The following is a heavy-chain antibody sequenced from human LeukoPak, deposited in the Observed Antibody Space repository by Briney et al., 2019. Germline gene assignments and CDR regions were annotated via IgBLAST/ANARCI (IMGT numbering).Heavy chain of an antibody. V-gene: IGHV3-23*01. CDR1: GFTFSNFA. CDR2: ISGSGGTT. CDR3: AKDVRRSTTVVTPDY. J-gene: IGHJ4*02. Sequence: GGSLRLSCTASGFTFSNFAMSWVRQAPGKGLEWVSTISGSGGTTYYADSVKGRFTFSRDNSKNTLYLQMDSLRAEDTAVYYCAKDVRRSTTVVTPDYWGQGTLVTVSS. D-gene: IGHD4-23*01.